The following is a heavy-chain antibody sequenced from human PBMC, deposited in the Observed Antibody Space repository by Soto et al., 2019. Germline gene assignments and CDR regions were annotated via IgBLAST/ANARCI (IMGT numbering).Heavy chain of an antibody. Sequence: SETLSLTCAVSGGSISSGDYYWSWIRQPPGKGLEWIGYIYYSGSTYYNPSLKSRVTISVDTSKNQFSLKLSSVTAADTAVYYCARVGGIPWFDPWGQGTLVTVSS. CDR3: ARVGGIPWFDP. D-gene: IGHD3-16*01. CDR2: IYYSGST. V-gene: IGHV4-31*11. CDR1: GGSISSGDYY. J-gene: IGHJ5*02.